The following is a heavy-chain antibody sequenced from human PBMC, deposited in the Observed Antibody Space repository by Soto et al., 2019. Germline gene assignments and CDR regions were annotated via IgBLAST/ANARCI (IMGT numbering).Heavy chain of an antibody. CDR3: ARDQQWLVRFYFDF. V-gene: IGHV3-33*01. CDR2: IWYDGSNK. Sequence: GGSLRLSCAASGFTFSSYGMHWVRQAPGKGLEWVAVIWYDGSNKYYADSVKGRFTISRDNSKNTLYLQMDSLRAEDTAVYYCARDQQWLVRFYFDFWGQGTLVTVSS. J-gene: IGHJ4*02. CDR1: GFTFSSYG. D-gene: IGHD6-19*01.